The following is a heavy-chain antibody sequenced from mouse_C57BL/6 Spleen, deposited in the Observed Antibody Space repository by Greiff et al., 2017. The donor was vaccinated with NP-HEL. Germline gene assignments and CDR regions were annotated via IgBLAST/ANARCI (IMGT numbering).Heavy chain of an antibody. CDR3: TRQLRLQTWFAY. V-gene: IGHV14-4*01. J-gene: IGHJ3*01. CDR1: GFNIKDDY. D-gene: IGHD3-2*02. Sequence: EVQLQQSGAELVRPGASVKLSCTASGFNIKDDYMHWVKQRPEQGLEWIGWIDPENGDTEYASKFQGKATITADTSSNTAYLQLSSLTSEDTAVYYCTRQLRLQTWFAYWGQGTLVTVSA. CDR2: IDPENGDT.